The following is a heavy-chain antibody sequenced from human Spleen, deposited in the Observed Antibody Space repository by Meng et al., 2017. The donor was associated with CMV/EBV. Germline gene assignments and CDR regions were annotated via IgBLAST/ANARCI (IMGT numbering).Heavy chain of an antibody. D-gene: IGHD2-2*01. CDR3: AKDKATYCSSISCAKDGMDV. CDR2: IRYDGSNK. CDR1: GFTFSSYG. Sequence: GGSLRLSCAASGFTFSSYGMHWVRQAPGKGLEWVAFIRYDGSNKYYADSVKGRFTISRDNSKNTLYLQMNSLRAEDTAVYYCAKDKATYCSSISCAKDGMDVWGQGTTVTVSS. J-gene: IGHJ6*02. V-gene: IGHV3-30*02.